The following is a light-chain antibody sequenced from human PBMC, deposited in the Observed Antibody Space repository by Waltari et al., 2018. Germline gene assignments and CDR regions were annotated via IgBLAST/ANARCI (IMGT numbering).Light chain of an antibody. Sequence: SYDLTQPPSVSVSPGQTASITCSGDKLGDKYACWYQQKPGQSPVLVIYQDSKRPAGIPERFSCSNSGNTATLTISGTQAMDEADYYCQAWDSRTYVFGTGTKVTVL. CDR1: KLGDKY. CDR3: QAWDSRTYV. J-gene: IGLJ1*01. CDR2: QDS. V-gene: IGLV3-1*01.